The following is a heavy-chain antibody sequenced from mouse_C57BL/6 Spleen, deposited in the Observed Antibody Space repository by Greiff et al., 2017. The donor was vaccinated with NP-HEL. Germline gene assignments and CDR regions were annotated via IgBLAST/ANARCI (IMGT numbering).Heavy chain of an antibody. V-gene: IGHV1-43*01. CDR2: INPSTGGT. CDR1: GYSFTGYY. D-gene: IGHD2-1*01. Sequence: EVQLQQSGPELVKPGASVKISCKASGYSFTGYYMHWVKQSSEKSLEWIGEINPSTGGTSYNQKFKGKATFTVDKSSSTAYMQLKSLTSEDSAVYYCAYYYYAMDYWGQGTSVTVSS. CDR3: AYYYYAMDY. J-gene: IGHJ4*01.